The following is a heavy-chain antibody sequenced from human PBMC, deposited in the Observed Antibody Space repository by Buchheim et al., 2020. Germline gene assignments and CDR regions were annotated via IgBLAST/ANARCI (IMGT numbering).Heavy chain of an antibody. Sequence: QVQLVQSGAEVKKPGSSVKVSCKASGCTFSSYAISWVRQAPGQGLEWMGGIIPIFGTANYAQKFQGRVTITADASTSTAYMKLRSVGSEDTDVYYCAREPSVELLSVWFDPWGQGTL. V-gene: IGHV1-69*01. CDR3: AREPSVELLSVWFDP. D-gene: IGHD1-7*01. CDR1: GCTFSSYA. J-gene: IGHJ5*02. CDR2: IIPIFGTA.